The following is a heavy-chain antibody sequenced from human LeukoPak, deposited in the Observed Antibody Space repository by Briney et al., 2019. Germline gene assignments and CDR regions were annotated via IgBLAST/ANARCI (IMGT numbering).Heavy chain of an antibody. V-gene: IGHV3-30*04. CDR2: VSYDGSNK. Sequence: GRSLRLSCAASGFTFNRYAIHWVRQAPGKGLEWVAVVSYDGSNKFYADSVKGRFTISRDSSKNTLYLQMNSLRVEDTAVYYCARALSEENWFDPWSQGTLVTVSS. D-gene: IGHD5/OR15-5a*01. CDR3: ARALSEENWFDP. CDR1: GFTFNRYA. J-gene: IGHJ5*02.